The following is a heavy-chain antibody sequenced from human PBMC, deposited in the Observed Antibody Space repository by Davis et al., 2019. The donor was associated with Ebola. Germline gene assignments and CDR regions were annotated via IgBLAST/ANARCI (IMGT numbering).Heavy chain of an antibody. CDR1: GFTFSSSA. D-gene: IGHD5-24*01. V-gene: IGHV1-58*02. CDR2: IVVGSGNT. CDR3: ASLEMATITSYYGMDV. J-gene: IGHJ6*02. Sequence: AASVKVSCKAYGFTFSSSAMQWVRQARGQRLEWIGGIVVGSGNTNYAQKFQGRVTITADKSTSTAYMELSSLRSEDTAVYYCASLEMATITSYYGMDVWGQGTTVTVSS.